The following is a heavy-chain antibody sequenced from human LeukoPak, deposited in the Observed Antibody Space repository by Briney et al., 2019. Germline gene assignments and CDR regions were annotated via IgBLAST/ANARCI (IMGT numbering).Heavy chain of an antibody. Sequence: SETLSLTRTVSGGSISSSSYYWGWIRQPPGKGLEWIGSIYYSGSTYYNPSLKSRVTISVDTSKNQFSLKLSSVTAADTAVYYCARDDIDGTASAFDIWGQGTMVTVSS. D-gene: IGHD5-24*01. J-gene: IGHJ3*02. CDR2: IYYSGST. V-gene: IGHV4-39*07. CDR1: GGSISSSSYY. CDR3: ARDDIDGTASAFDI.